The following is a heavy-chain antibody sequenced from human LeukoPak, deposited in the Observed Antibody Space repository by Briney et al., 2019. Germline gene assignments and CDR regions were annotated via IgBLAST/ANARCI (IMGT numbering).Heavy chain of an antibody. D-gene: IGHD4-11*01. Sequence: SETLSLTCTVSGGSISSYYWSWIRQPPGKGLEWIGYMYYSGSTNYDPSLKSRVTMSLDTSKNQFSLELTSVTAADTAVYYCARHLGSDYSDFYFDYWGQGTLVTVSS. CDR1: GGSISSYY. CDR3: ARHLGSDYSDFYFDY. CDR2: MYYSGST. V-gene: IGHV4-59*08. J-gene: IGHJ4*02.